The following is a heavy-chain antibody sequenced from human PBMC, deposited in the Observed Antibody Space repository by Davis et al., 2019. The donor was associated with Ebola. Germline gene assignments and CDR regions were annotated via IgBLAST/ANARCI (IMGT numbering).Heavy chain of an antibody. V-gene: IGHV4-61*08. D-gene: IGHD1-26*01. CDR2: IYSRGTT. CDR3: AALFSGSYLAYVDV. CDR1: SGSVNSNVYS. Sequence: MPSETLSLTCTVASGSVNSNVYSWNWIRQSPEKGLEWIGFIYSRGTTNYNPSLNSRVTISKDTSRNQFSLELRSVTAADTAVYYCAALFSGSYLAYVDVWGKGTTVTVS. J-gene: IGHJ6*03.